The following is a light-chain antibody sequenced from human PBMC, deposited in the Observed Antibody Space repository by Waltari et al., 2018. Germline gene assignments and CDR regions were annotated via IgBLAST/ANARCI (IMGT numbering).Light chain of an antibody. Sequence: GNSRDVGSYNYVSWYQQHPGKAPKLMIYDVSYRPSGVSNRFSGSKSGNTASLTISGLQAEDEADYYCSSYITTNTLELFGGGTSLTVL. CDR2: DVS. CDR1: SRDVGSYNY. V-gene: IGLV2-14*03. CDR3: SSYITTNTLEL. J-gene: IGLJ2*01.